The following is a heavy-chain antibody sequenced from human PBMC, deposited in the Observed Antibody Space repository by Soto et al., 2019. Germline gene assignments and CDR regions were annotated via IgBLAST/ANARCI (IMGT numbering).Heavy chain of an antibody. CDR1: GGSFSGYY. CDR2: INHSGST. Sequence: SETLSLTCAVYGGSFSGYYWSWIRQPPGKGLEWIGEINHSGSTNYNPSLKSRVTISVDTSKNQFSLKLSSVTAADTAVYYCASSSYYYDSSGYYYYDYWGQATLVTVSS. J-gene: IGHJ4*02. CDR3: ASSSYYYDSSGYYYYDY. V-gene: IGHV4-34*01. D-gene: IGHD3-22*01.